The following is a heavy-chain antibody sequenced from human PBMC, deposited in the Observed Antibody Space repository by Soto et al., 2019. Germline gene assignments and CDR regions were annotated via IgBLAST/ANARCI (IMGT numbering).Heavy chain of an antibody. J-gene: IGHJ4*02. V-gene: IGHV3-33*03. CDR3: ARWGCSGTNCNLNQRSYDL. CDR1: GFIFNEYG. D-gene: IGHD2-15*01. Sequence: QVQLVESGGGVVQPGMSLRLSCAASGFIFNEYGMHWVRQAPGKGLEWGAVIWYDGSNKYYADSVKGRFTICRDNSKNTMSVQMNSLGAEDTAVYYCARWGCSGTNCNLNQRSYDLWGQGTLVTVSS. CDR2: IWYDGSNK.